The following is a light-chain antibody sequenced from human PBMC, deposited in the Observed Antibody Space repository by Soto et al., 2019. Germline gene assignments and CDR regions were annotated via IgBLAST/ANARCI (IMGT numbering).Light chain of an antibody. CDR3: QQYNNWPPRT. J-gene: IGKJ1*01. V-gene: IGKV3-15*01. CDR2: GAS. CDR1: QSVSSN. Sequence: EIVLTQSPATLSLSPGERATLSCRASQSVSSNLAWYQQKPGQAPRLPIYGASTRATGIPARFSGSGSGTEFTLTISSLQSEDFAVYYCQQYNNWPPRTFGQGTKVDIK.